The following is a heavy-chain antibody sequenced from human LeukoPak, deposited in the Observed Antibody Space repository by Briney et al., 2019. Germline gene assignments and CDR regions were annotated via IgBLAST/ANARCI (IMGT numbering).Heavy chain of an antibody. V-gene: IGHV3-15*01. CDR1: GFPFSNAW. D-gene: IGHD3-3*01. CDR3: STDEWS. CDR2: IKSNTHGGTT. J-gene: IGHJ4*02. Sequence: KTGGSLRLSCAASGFPFSNAWMSWVRQAPGKGLEWVGRIKSNTHGGTTDYAAPVKGRFTISRDDSKDTLYLQMNALKTEDTAVYYCSTDEWSWGQGTLVTVS.